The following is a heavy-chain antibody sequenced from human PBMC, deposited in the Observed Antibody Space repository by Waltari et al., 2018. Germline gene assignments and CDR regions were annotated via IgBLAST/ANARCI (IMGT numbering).Heavy chain of an antibody. CDR1: GYTFINYE. Sequence: QVQLVQSGAEVLKPGASVKVACQASGYTFINYEINWVRQAAGQGFEWMGWVNPDSGATAYEQKVQGRITMTWDTSISTAYMELSNLRSDDTAVLYCARGRDVFANFDYNWFDPWGQGTLVTVSS. J-gene: IGHJ5*02. CDR3: ARGRDVFANFDYNWFDP. V-gene: IGHV1-8*02. CDR2: VNPDSGAT. D-gene: IGHD3-3*01.